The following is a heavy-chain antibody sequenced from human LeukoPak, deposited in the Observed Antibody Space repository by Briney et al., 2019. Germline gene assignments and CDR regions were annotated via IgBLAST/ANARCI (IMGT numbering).Heavy chain of an antibody. J-gene: IGHJ3*02. CDR2: IIPIFGTA. V-gene: IGHV1-69*01. CDR3: ARDEYCSGGSCYPDAFDI. CDR1: GGTFSSYA. Sequence: GSSVKVSCKASGGTFSSYAISWVRQAPGQGLEWRGGIIPIFGTANYAQKFQGRVTITADEFTSTAYMELSSLRSEDTAVYYCARDEYCSGGSCYPDAFDIWGQGTMVTVSS. D-gene: IGHD2-15*01.